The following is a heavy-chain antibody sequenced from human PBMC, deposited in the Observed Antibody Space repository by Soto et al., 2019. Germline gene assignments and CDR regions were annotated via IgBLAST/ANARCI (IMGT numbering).Heavy chain of an antibody. J-gene: IGHJ6*02. CDR3: ARSAITLFGVVSIPPHYYSEMDV. CDR1: GGTFNRYA. Sequence: QVQLVQSGAEVKKPGSSVKVSCKASGGTFNRYAISWVRQAPGQGLEWLGGIIPIFGIGNDAQRFKGRVTITADESTGTPYMELSSLRSEDTGVYYCARSAITLFGVVSIPPHYYSEMDVWGQGTTVTVSS. CDR2: IIPIFGIG. D-gene: IGHD3-3*01. V-gene: IGHV1-69*01.